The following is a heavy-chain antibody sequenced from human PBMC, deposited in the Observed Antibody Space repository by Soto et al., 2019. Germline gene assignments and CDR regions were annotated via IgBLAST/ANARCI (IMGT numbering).Heavy chain of an antibody. CDR2: INSSGST. CDR3: ARIRARFSRSAFDI. CDR1: AGSFTTYY. D-gene: IGHD3-10*01. J-gene: IGHJ3*02. Sequence: QVQLQQWGAGLLKPSETLSLTCAVYAGSFTTYYWSWIRQPPGQGLEWIGEINSSGSTNYNPSLTSRLTISVDTSKNQFSLRLTSVTAADTAVYYCARIRARFSRSAFDIWGQGPMVTVSS. V-gene: IGHV4-34*01.